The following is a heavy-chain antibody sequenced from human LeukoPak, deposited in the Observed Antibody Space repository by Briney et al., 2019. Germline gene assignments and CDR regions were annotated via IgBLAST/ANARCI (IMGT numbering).Heavy chain of an antibody. Sequence: GGSLRLSCAASGFTFSDYFMNWIRQAPGKGLEWVSYISSSGSTMYYADSVKGRFTISRDNAKNSLYLQMNSLRAEDTAVYYCATARITMVRGPPGVWGQGTMVTVSS. D-gene: IGHD3-10*01. CDR2: ISSSGSTM. V-gene: IGHV3-11*04. CDR3: ATARITMVRGPPGV. CDR1: GFTFSDYF. J-gene: IGHJ3*01.